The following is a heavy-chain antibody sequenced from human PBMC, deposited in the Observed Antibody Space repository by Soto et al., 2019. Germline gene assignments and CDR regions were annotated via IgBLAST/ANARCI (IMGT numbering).Heavy chain of an antibody. CDR1: GFTFSSYA. J-gene: IGHJ4*02. D-gene: IGHD3-10*01. Sequence: WVSLRLSCAASGFTFSSYAMSWVRQAPGKGLEWVSAISGSGGSTYYADSVKGRFTFSRDNSKNTLYLQMNSLRAEETAVYYWANGSASTCKQDYGDQGTLHTV. CDR2: ISGSGGST. CDR3: ANGSASTCKQDY. V-gene: IGHV3-23*01.